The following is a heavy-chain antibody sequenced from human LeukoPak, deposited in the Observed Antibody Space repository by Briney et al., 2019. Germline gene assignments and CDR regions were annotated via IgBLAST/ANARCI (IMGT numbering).Heavy chain of an antibody. D-gene: IGHD3-10*01. CDR1: GGSISSGDYP. CDR3: ARGFYGAGSHFDF. V-gene: IGHV4-30-2*01. CDR2: IFHTGHT. J-gene: IGHJ4*02. Sequence: SQTLSLTCTVSGGSISSGDYPWSWIRQPPGKGLEWIGYIFHTGHTSYNPSLKSRVTISVNMSKNQLSLRLTSVTAADTAVYYCARGFYGAGSHFDFWGQGTLVTVSS.